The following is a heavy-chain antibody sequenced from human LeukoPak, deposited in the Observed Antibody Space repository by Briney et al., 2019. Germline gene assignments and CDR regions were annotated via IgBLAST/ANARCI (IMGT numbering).Heavy chain of an antibody. CDR3: ARGASEMATTNFDY. J-gene: IGHJ4*02. CDR1: GGSISSFDSY. V-gene: IGHV4-31*03. Sequence: PSETLSLTCTVSGGSISSFDSYWSWIRQHPGNGLEWIGCVYYSGSTYFNPSLKSRVTISVDTSKNQFSLKLSSVTAADTAVYYCARGASEMATTNFDYWGQGTLVTVSS. D-gene: IGHD5-24*01. CDR2: VYYSGST.